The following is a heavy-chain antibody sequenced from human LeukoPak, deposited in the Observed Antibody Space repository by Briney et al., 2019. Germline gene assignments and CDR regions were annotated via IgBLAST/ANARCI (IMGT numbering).Heavy chain of an antibody. J-gene: IGHJ4*02. CDR3: VRSQYWRFDD. D-gene: IGHD2-8*02. CDR1: GDSASNNSAV. CDR2: TYYRSKWYN. Sequence: SQTLSLTCAISGDSASNNSAVWNWIRQSPSRGLEWLGRTYYRSKWYNDYGASVKSRITVNPDTSKNQFSLQLNSVTPEDTAVYYCVRSQYWRFDDWGQGTLVTVSS. V-gene: IGHV6-1*01.